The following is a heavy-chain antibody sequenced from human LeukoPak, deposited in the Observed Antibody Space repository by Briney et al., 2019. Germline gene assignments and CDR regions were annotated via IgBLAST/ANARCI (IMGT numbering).Heavy chain of an antibody. D-gene: IGHD2-15*01. Sequence: ASVKVSCKASGYTFTSYGISWVRQAPGQGLEWMGWISAYNGNTNYAQKLQGRVTMTTDTSTSTAYMELRSLRSDDTAVYYCARDPSRWCGGSCYADYWGQGTLVTVSS. CDR1: GYTFTSYG. CDR3: ARDPSRWCGGSCYADY. V-gene: IGHV1-18*01. CDR2: ISAYNGNT. J-gene: IGHJ4*02.